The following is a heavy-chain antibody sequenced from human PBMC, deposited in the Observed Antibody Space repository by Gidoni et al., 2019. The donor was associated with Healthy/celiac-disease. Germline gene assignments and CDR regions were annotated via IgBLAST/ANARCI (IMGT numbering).Heavy chain of an antibody. V-gene: IGHV4-31*03. CDR1: GGSISSAGYY. CDR3: ATYQPIAAAGFDY. CDR2: IYYRGST. Sequence: QVQLQESGPGLVKPSQTLSLTCTVSGGSISSAGYYWSWIRQHPGKGLEWIGYIYYRGSTYYNPSLKSRVTISIDTSKNQFSLKLSSVTAADTAVYYCATYQPIAAAGFDYWGQGTLVTVSS. J-gene: IGHJ4*02. D-gene: IGHD6-13*01.